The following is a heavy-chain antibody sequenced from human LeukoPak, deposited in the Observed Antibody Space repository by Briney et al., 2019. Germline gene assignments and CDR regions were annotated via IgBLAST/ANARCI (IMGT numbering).Heavy chain of an antibody. D-gene: IGHD3-16*01. J-gene: IGHJ6*02. CDR3: TRESRLDYI. CDR2: IHGGGNT. V-gene: IGHV4-4*07. Sequence: SETLSLTCTVSGGSLNVYYWSWIRQPAGKGLEWIGRIHGGGNTNYNPSLKSRVTMSVDTSKNHFSLNVSSVTAADTAVYYCTRESRLDYIWGQGTTVTVSS. CDR1: GGSLNVYY.